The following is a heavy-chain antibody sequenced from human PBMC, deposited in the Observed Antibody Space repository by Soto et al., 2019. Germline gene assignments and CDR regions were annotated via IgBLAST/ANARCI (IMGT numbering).Heavy chain of an antibody. CDR3: ARYKINGLFDY. V-gene: IGHV4-34*01. CDR2: INHSGST. CDR1: GGSFSGYY. J-gene: IGHJ4*02. D-gene: IGHD2-8*01. Sequence: QVQLQQWGAGLLKPSETLSLTCAVYGGSFSGYYWTWIRQPPGTGLEWIGEINHSGSTNYNPSLKSRVTISVDTSKNQFYLKLTSVTAADTAGYYCARYKINGLFDYWGQGTLVNVSS.